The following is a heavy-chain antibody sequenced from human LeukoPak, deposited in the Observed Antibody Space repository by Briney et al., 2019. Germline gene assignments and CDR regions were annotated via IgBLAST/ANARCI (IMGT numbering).Heavy chain of an antibody. V-gene: IGHV3-23*01. J-gene: IGHJ3*02. Sequence: GGSLRLSCAASGLTFSSYAMSWVRQAPGKGLDLVSAISGSGGSTYYADSVQGRLTIFRDNSKKTQYLQMLSPGTAATAVYYCAKDHRGVVVITTNAFDIWGQGTMGTVSS. D-gene: IGHD3-22*01. CDR1: GLTFSSYA. CDR2: ISGSGGST. CDR3: AKDHRGVVVITTNAFDI.